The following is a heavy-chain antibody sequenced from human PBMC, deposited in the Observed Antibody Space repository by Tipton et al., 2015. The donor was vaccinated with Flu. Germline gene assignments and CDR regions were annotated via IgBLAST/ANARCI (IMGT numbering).Heavy chain of an antibody. J-gene: IGHJ5*01. Sequence: LRLSCTVSGGSINSVSHYWSWIRQPAGKGLEWIGRIYTSGSTNYNPSLRSRVTISVDTSRNRFSLKLTSVTAADTAVYFCARDYGDFNWFDSWGQGTLVTVSP. CDR1: GGSINSVSHY. CDR2: IYTSGST. D-gene: IGHD4-17*01. V-gene: IGHV4-61*02. CDR3: ARDYGDFNWFDS.